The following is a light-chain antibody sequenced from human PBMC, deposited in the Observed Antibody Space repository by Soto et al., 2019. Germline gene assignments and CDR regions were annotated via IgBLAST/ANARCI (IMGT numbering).Light chain of an antibody. Sequence: EIVLTQSPATLSVSPGERATLSCRASQSVNQKLGWYQQKPGQAPRLLIYVASYRATGIPARFSGSGSGTEYTLTISSLQFDDSAVYYCQQYNNWWTFGQGTKVEIK. CDR2: VAS. V-gene: IGKV3-15*01. CDR1: QSVNQK. J-gene: IGKJ1*01. CDR3: QQYNNWWT.